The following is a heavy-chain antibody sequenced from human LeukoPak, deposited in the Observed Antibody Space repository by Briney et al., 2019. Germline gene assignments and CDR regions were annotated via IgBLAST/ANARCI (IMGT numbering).Heavy chain of an antibody. V-gene: IGHV3-7*01. CDR2: IKQDGSEK. D-gene: IGHD2-2*01. J-gene: IGHJ4*02. CDR1: GFTFSNYW. CDR3: AREPAIPGSFDY. Sequence: GGSLRLSCVASGFTFSNYWMSWVRQAPGKGLEWVANIKQDGSEKYYVDSVKGRFTISRDNAKNSLYLQMNSLRAEDTAVYYCAREPAIPGSFDYWGQGTLVTVSS.